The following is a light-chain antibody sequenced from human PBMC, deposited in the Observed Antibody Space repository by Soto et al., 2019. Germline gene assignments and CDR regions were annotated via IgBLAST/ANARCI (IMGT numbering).Light chain of an antibody. CDR3: QQYHNWPPQYT. CDR1: QSVASN. V-gene: IGKV3-15*01. Sequence: EIVMTQSPASLSVSPGDGATLSCRASQSVASNVAWYQQKPGQGPRLLIHGASTRAVGVPARFSDSGSGTDFTLTISSLQSEDFAVYYCQQYHNWPPQYTFGQGTKLQIK. J-gene: IGKJ2*01. CDR2: GAS.